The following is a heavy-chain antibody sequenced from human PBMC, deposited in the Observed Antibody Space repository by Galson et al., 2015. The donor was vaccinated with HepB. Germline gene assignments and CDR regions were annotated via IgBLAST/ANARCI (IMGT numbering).Heavy chain of an antibody. Sequence: SLRLSCAASGFTFSSYAVHWVRQAPGKGLEWVAVISYDGRSQIYADPGKGRFTISRDNSKNTLFLQLDSLRAEDTAVYYCARYSRGRDTPHYYESWFDPWGQGTLVTVSS. CDR3: ARYSRGRDTPHYYESWFDP. J-gene: IGHJ5*02. D-gene: IGHD3-22*01. CDR1: GFTFSSYA. V-gene: IGHV3-30*04. CDR2: ISYDGRSQ.